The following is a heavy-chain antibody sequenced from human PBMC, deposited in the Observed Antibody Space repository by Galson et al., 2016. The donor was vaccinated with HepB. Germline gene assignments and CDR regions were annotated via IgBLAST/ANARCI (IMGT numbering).Heavy chain of an antibody. CDR2: IGGSGDST. CDR3: AKHRHVVVVVEGMDA. CDR1: GFTFGTYA. J-gene: IGHJ6*04. D-gene: IGHD3-22*01. V-gene: IGHV3-23*01. Sequence: SLRLSCAASGFTFGTYAMSWVRQAPGKGLEWVSAIGGSGDSTYYAGSVKGRFTISRDNSKNTLYLQMHSLRPEDTAIYFCAKHRHVVVVVEGMDAWGKGTTVTVSS.